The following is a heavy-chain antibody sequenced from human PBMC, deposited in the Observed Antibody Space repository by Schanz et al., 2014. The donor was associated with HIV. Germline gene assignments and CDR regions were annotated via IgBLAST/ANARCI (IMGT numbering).Heavy chain of an antibody. CDR3: AKAYCSSTICPPPYYYGMDV. J-gene: IGHJ6*02. D-gene: IGHD2-2*01. Sequence: QVQLVESGGGVVQPGRSLRLSCAASGFTFSSYAMHWVRQAPGKGLEWVAVISYDGSNKNYADSVKGRFTISRDNSKNTLYLQMNSLRAEDTAVYYCAKAYCSSTICPPPYYYGMDVWGQGTTVIVSS. CDR2: ISYDGSNK. V-gene: IGHV3-30-3*01. CDR1: GFTFSSYA.